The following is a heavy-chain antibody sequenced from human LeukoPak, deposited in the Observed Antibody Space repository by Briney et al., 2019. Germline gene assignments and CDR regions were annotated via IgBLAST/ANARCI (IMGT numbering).Heavy chain of an antibody. V-gene: IGHV3-23*01. CDR1: GFTFSHHG. Sequence: GGSLRLSCAASGFTFSHHGMNWVRQAPGKGLEWVSGVGPSGARTYYADSVKGRFTVSRDNSKNMVFLQMNSLRAEDTAVYYCTTGIFSDWLRTFSDFDYWGQGTLVTVSS. CDR3: TTGIFSDWLRTFSDFDY. J-gene: IGHJ4*02. CDR2: VGPSGART. D-gene: IGHD2/OR15-2a*01.